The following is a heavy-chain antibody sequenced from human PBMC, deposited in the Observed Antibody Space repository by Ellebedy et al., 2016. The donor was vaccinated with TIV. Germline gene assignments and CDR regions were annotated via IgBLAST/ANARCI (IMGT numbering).Heavy chain of an antibody. V-gene: IGHV3-23*01. J-gene: IGHJ1*01. CDR1: GFTFSTYA. Sequence: GESLKISXAASGFTFSTYAMSWVRQAPGKGLAWVSTISAGGIIYYVDSVKGRFTISSDNSKDTLYLQMNSLKTENTAIYYSAKRGDYSRSYSISFQHWGQGTLVTVSS. CDR3: AKRGDYSRSYSISFQH. CDR2: ISAGGII. D-gene: IGHD6-13*01.